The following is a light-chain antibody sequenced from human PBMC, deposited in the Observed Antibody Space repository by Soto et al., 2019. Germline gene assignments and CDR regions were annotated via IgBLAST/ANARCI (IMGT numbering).Light chain of an antibody. CDR1: QSVSSN. V-gene: IGKV3-15*01. Sequence: IVMTQAPNTLAVSPGGRATLFCRASQSVSSNLAWYQQKPGQAPRFLIYGASTRATGIQARFSGSGSGTEFTLTIRSLQSEDFAVYYCQQYDNWPLTFGGGTKVDIK. CDR2: GAS. CDR3: QQYDNWPLT. J-gene: IGKJ4*01.